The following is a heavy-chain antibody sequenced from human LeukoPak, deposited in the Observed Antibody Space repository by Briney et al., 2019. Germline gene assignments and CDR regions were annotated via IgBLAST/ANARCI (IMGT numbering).Heavy chain of an antibody. CDR1: GFTFSSYA. J-gene: IGHJ5*02. V-gene: IGHV3-30*02. D-gene: IGHD3-10*01. CDR3: AREILWFSFDP. CDR2: IRYDGNNK. Sequence: GGSLRLSCAASGFTFSSYAMHWVRQAPGKGLEWVAFIRYDGNNKYYADSVKGRFTISRDNAKNSLYLQMNSLRAEDTAVYYCAREILWFSFDPWGQGTLVTVSS.